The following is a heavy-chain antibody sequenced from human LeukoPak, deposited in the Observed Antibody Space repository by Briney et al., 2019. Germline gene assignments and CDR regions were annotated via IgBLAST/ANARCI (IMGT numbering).Heavy chain of an antibody. CDR1: GGSFSGYY. CDR3: AKDPSASRCYSCGEYAAY. CDR2: INHSGST. V-gene: IGHV4-34*01. J-gene: IGHJ4*02. D-gene: IGHD2-15*01. Sequence: PSETLSLTCAVYGGSFSGYYWSWIRQPPGKGLEWIGEINHSGSTNYNPSLKSRVTISVDTSKNQFSQKLSSVTAADTAVYYCAKDPSASRCYSCGEYAAYWGQGTLVTVSS.